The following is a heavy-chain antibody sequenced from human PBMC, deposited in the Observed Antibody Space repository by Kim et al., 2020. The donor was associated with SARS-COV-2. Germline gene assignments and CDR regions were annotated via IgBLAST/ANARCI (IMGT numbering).Heavy chain of an antibody. Sequence: GGSLRLSCTTSGFTFTGYAMSWVRQAPGKGLDWVSSTDGSDGTTYYVDSVKGRFTISRDNSKNTLYLQMSNFRADDTAGYYRMKGGWGWMLDHWCRGTLV. D-gene: IGHD2-21*01. J-gene: IGHJ5*02. V-gene: IGHV3-23*01. CDR3: MKGGWGWMLDH. CDR2: TDGSDGTT. CDR1: GFTFTGYA.